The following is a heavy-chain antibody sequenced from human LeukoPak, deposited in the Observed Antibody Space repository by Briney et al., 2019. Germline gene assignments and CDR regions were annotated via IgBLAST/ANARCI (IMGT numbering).Heavy chain of an antibody. J-gene: IGHJ4*02. CDR2: INSDGSTT. Sequence: GGSLRLSCSASGFIFSGHTMHWVRQAPGKGLVWVSHINSDGSTTTYADSVKGRFTISRDNAKNTVFLQMNSLRAEDTAVYYCARDADYSVDYWGQGIMVTVSS. D-gene: IGHD4/OR15-4a*01. CDR1: GFIFSGHT. CDR3: ARDADYSVDY. V-gene: IGHV3-74*01.